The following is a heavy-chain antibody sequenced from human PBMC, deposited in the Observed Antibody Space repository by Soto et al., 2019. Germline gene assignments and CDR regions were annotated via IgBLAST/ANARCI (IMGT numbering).Heavy chain of an antibody. D-gene: IGHD1-26*01. J-gene: IGHJ4*02. Sequence: QVQLVQSGAEVKKPGSSVKVSCKASGGTFSSYTISWVRQAPGQGLEWMGRIIPILGIANYAQKFQGRVTMTADKSTNTAYMERSSLRSEDTAVYYCAITTPSGSLDYWGQGTLVTVSS. CDR3: AITTPSGSLDY. V-gene: IGHV1-69*02. CDR2: IIPILGIA. CDR1: GGTFSSYT.